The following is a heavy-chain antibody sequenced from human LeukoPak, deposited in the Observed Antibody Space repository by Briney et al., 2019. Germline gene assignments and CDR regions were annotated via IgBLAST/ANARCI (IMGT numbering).Heavy chain of an antibody. J-gene: IGHJ6*03. CDR1: GGSISSYY. V-gene: IGHV4-59*12. Sequence: KTSETLSLTCTVSGGSISSYYWSWIRQPPGKGLEWIGYIYYSGSTNYNPSLKSRVTISVDTSKNQFSLKLSSVTAADTAVYYCARAATMVRGVIAYYYYMDVWGKGTTVTVSS. CDR3: ARAATMVRGVIAYYYYMDV. CDR2: IYYSGST. D-gene: IGHD3-10*01.